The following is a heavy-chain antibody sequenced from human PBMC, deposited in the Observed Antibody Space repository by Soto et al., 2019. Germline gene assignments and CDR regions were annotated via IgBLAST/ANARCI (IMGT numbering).Heavy chain of an antibody. V-gene: IGHV3-30-3*01. CDR1: GFTFSSYA. J-gene: IGHJ4*02. CDR2: ISYDGSNK. Sequence: QVQLVESGGGVVQPGRSLRLSCAASGFTFSSYAMHWVRQAPGKGLEWVAVISYDGSNKYYADSVKGRFTISRDNSKNTLYLQMNRLRGEDTAVYYCARGGWIQLWYLADSWGQGTLVTVSS. CDR3: ARGGWIQLWYLADS. D-gene: IGHD5-18*01.